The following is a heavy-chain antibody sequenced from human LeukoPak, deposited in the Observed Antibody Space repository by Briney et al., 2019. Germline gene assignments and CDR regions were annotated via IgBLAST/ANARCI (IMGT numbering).Heavy chain of an antibody. V-gene: IGHV4-34*01. Sequence: KSSETLSLTCTVYGGSFSGYYWSWIRQPPGRGLEWIGEINHSGSINYNPSLKSRVTISVDTSKNQFSLKLSSVTAADTAVYYCARARSGKWGSDYWGQGTLVTVSS. CDR2: INHSGSI. J-gene: IGHJ4*02. CDR1: GGSFSGYY. CDR3: ARARSGKWGSDY. D-gene: IGHD1-26*01.